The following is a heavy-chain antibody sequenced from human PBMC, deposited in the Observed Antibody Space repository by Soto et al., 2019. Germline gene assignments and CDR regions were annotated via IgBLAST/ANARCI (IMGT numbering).Heavy chain of an antibody. D-gene: IGHD3-3*01. CDR3: ARDQPYYDFWSGYYIGYYFDY. Sequence: PGGSLRLSCAASGFTFSSYAMHWVRQAPGKGLEWVAVISHDGSNKYYADSVKGRFTISRDNSKNTLYLQMNSLRAEDTAVYYCARDQPYYDFWSGYYIGYYFDYWGQGTPVTVYS. CDR1: GFTFSSYA. J-gene: IGHJ4*02. CDR2: ISHDGSNK. V-gene: IGHV3-30-3*01.